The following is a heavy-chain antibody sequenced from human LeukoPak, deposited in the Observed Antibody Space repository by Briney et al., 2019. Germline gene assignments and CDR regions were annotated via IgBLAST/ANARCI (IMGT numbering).Heavy chain of an antibody. CDR3: ARDRYDILTIYYYGMDV. J-gene: IGHJ6*02. V-gene: IGHV4-39*07. Sequence: PSETLSLTCTVSGGSISSSSYYWGWIRQPPGKGLEWIGSIYYSGSTYHNPSLKSRVTISVDTSKNQFSLKLSSVTAADTAVYYCARDRYDILTIYYYGMDVWGQGTTVTVSS. CDR2: IYYSGST. D-gene: IGHD3-9*01. CDR1: GGSISSSSYY.